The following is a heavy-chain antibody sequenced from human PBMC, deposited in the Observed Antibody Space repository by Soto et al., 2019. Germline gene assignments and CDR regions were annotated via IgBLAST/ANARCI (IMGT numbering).Heavy chain of an antibody. J-gene: IGHJ4*02. Sequence: GGSLRLSCAASGFNFIGYSMNWVRQAPGKGLEWLSSISSSSAYIYHADSVKGRFTTSRDDAKTSLFLHMNSLRVEDTAVYYCVRQDYGDFVKLDYWGQGALVTVSS. CDR2: ISSSSAYI. CDR3: VRQDYGDFVKLDY. D-gene: IGHD4-17*01. CDR1: GFNFIGYS. V-gene: IGHV3-21*06.